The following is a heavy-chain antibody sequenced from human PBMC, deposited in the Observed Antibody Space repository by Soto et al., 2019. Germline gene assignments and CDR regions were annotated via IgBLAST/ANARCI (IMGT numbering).Heavy chain of an antibody. CDR2: VYYGGRS. CDR1: SAPVSSTTYT. J-gene: IGHJ4*02. Sequence: SETLSLTCTVSSAPVSSTTYTWGWIRQPPGKGLEWVASVYYGGRSYYNPSLNSRVTISVDTSKNEFSLKLSSVTAADTAVYYCARLIVRAPAFDYWGPGTLVTVSS. D-gene: IGHD1-26*01. V-gene: IGHV4-39*07. CDR3: ARLIVRAPAFDY.